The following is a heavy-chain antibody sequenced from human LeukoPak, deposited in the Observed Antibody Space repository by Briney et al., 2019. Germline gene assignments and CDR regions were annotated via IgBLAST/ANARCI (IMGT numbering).Heavy chain of an antibody. CDR1: GGSFSGYY. J-gene: IGHJ3*02. CDR2: LNHSGST. V-gene: IGHV4-34*01. D-gene: IGHD2-2*01. CDR3: ARGRTPAGPGAFDI. Sequence: SETLSLTCAVYGGSFSGYYWSWIRQPPGKGLEWIGELNHSGSTNYNPSLKSRVTISVDTSKNQFSLKLSSVTAADTAVYYCARGRTPAGPGAFDIWGQGTMVTVSS.